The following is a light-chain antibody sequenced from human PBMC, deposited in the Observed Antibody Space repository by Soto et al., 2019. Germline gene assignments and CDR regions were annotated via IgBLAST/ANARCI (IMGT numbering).Light chain of an antibody. V-gene: IGKV1-5*01. Sequence: DIQMTQSPSTLSASVGDRVTITCRASQSISSWLAWYQQKPGKAPKLLIYDVSSLESGVPSRFSGSGSGTEFTLTISSLQPDDFATYYCQQYNSCSRTFGQGTKVDIK. CDR2: DVS. J-gene: IGKJ1*01. CDR1: QSISSW. CDR3: QQYNSCSRT.